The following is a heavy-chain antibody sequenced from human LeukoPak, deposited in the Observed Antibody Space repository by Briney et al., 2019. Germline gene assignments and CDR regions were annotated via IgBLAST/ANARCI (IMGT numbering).Heavy chain of an antibody. Sequence: VASVKVSCKPSGYTFTGYYIQWVRQAPGQGLEWMGWINPQSGGTNYAQKFQGRVTMTRDTSISTAYMDLSRLRSDDTAVYYCASGGTSSKRKPSDWFDPWGQGTLVTVSS. J-gene: IGHJ5*02. D-gene: IGHD2-2*01. CDR1: GYTFTGYY. CDR3: ASGGTSSKRKPSDWFDP. CDR2: INPQSGGT. V-gene: IGHV1-2*02.